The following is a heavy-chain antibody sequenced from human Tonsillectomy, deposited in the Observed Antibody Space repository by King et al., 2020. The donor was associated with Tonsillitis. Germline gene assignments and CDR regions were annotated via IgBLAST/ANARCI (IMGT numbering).Heavy chain of an antibody. J-gene: IGHJ4*02. CDR1: GFTFSSYS. CDR2: ITSRSSPS. Sequence: EVQLVESGGTLVQPGGSLRLSCVASGFTFSSYSMNWVLQAQGKGLEWVSYITSRSSPSYYADSVMGRFTISRDNAENSLYLQMDSLRTEDTAVYYCTRDPHALDYWGQGTLVTVSS. CDR3: TRDPHALDY. V-gene: IGHV3-48*01.